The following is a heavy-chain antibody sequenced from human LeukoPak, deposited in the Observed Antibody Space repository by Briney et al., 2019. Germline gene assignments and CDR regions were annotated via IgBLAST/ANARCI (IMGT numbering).Heavy chain of an antibody. CDR2: ISSSSSCI. CDR3: ARDTYDSSTYYYYGMDV. D-gene: IGHD6-13*01. V-gene: IGHV3-21*01. CDR1: GFTFSSYS. J-gene: IGHJ6*02. Sequence: GGSLRLSCAASGFTFSSYSMNWVRQAPGKGLEWVSSISSSSSCIYYADSVKGRFTISRDNAKNSLYLQMNSLRAEDTAVYYCARDTYDSSTYYYYGMDVWGQGTTVTVSS.